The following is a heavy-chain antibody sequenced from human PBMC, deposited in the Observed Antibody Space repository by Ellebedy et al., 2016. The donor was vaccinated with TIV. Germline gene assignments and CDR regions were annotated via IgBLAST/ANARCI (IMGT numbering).Heavy chain of an antibody. D-gene: IGHD3-16*01. CDR3: AGGWFGSGMGV. CDR2: TYYRSKWNN. J-gene: IGHJ6*02. Sequence: SETLSLTCAISGDSVSTDIGWNWIRQSPSRGLEWLGRTYYRSKWNNDYAVSLKSRITINPDTSKNQFSLQLNSVIPDDTAVYYCAGGWFGSGMGVWGQGTTVTVSS. CDR1: GDSVSTDIG. V-gene: IGHV6-1*01.